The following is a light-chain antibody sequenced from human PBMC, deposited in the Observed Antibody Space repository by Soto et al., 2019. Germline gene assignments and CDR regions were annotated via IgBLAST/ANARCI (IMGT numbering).Light chain of an antibody. CDR3: QQYYVYWT. Sequence: DIQMTQSPSTLSASVGDRVTITCRASLSITTWLAWYQQRPGEAPKLLIHDGSSLESGVPSRFSGSGSGTEFTLTISSLQPEDFATYYCQQYYVYWTFGQGTRWIS. CDR2: DGS. CDR1: LSITTW. J-gene: IGKJ1*01. V-gene: IGKV1-5*01.